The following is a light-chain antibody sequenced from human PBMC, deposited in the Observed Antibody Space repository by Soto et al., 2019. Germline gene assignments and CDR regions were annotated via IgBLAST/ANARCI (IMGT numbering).Light chain of an antibody. Sequence: EIVMTQSPATLSVSPGERATLSCRASQSVSSNLAWYQQKPGQAPRLLIYGASTRATGIPARFSGSGSGTELTLTISSLQSEDFAVYYCQQCNNWPPLTFGGGTKVEIK. J-gene: IGKJ4*01. CDR3: QQCNNWPPLT. V-gene: IGKV3-15*01. CDR1: QSVSSN. CDR2: GAS.